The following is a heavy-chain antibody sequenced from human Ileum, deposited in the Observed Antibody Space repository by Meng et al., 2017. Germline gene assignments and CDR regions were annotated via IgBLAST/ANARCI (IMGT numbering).Heavy chain of an antibody. V-gene: IGHV1-8*01. Sequence: QVQLVQSEAEVRKPGASVKVSCSASGYTFTSYDIHWVRQAPGQGLEWMGWMSPNSGNTGYSQNLQGRVTLTRSTPLRTVYMELSSLQSEDTAVYYCARVVSSGTFGDWFDPWGQGTLVTVSS. CDR1: GYTFTSYD. CDR2: MSPNSGNT. J-gene: IGHJ5*02. CDR3: ARVVSSGTFGDWFDP. D-gene: IGHD3-10*01.